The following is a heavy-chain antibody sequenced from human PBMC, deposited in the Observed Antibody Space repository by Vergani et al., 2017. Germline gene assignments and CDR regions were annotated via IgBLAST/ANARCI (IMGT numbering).Heavy chain of an antibody. D-gene: IGHD3-16*02. CDR1: GGSISSSNYY. V-gene: IGHV4-39*01. CDR2: IYYSGST. Sequence: QLQLQESGPGLVKPSETLSLTCTVSGGSISSSNYYWGWIRQPPGKGLEWIGSIYYSGSTYYNPSLKSRVTISVDTSKNQFSLKLSSVTAADTAVYYCARFGDYVWGSYRHLDYWGQGTLVTVSS. J-gene: IGHJ4*02. CDR3: ARFGDYVWGSYRHLDY.